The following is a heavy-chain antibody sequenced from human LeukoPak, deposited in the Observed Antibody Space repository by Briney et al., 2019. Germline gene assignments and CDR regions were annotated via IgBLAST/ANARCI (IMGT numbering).Heavy chain of an antibody. CDR2: IWYDGSNK. J-gene: IGHJ2*01. D-gene: IGHD4-23*01. CDR1: GFSFSSYA. V-gene: IGHV3-30*02. Sequence: GSLRLSCAASGFSFSSYAVSWVRQAPGKGLEWVAVIWYDGSNKYYADSVKGRFTISRDNSKNTLYLQMNSLRAEDTAVYYCAKDLMTTVVTRGWYFDLWGRGTLVTVSS. CDR3: AKDLMTTVVTRGWYFDL.